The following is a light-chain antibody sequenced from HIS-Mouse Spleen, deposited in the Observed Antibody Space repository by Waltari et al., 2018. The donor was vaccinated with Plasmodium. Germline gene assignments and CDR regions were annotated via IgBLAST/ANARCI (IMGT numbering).Light chain of an antibody. Sequence: QSVLTQPPSASGTPGQRVTIPCSGSSSTIGSNPVNWYQQLPGTAPKLLIYGNNQRPSGVPDRFSGSKSGTSASLAISGLQSEDEADYYCAAWDDSLNGPVFGGGTKLTVL. CDR2: GNN. J-gene: IGLJ2*01. V-gene: IGLV1-44*01. CDR1: SSTIGSNP. CDR3: AAWDDSLNGPV.